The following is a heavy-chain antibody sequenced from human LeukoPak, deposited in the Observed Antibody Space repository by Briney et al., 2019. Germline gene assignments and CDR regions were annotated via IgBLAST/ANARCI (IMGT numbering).Heavy chain of an antibody. Sequence: PGGSLRLSCAASGFTFSSYWMSWVRQPPGKGLEWVANIKQDGSEKYYVDSVKGRFTISRDNAKNSLYLQMNSLRAEDTAVYYCARIGGSCYSGCDYFDYWGQGTLVTVSS. V-gene: IGHV3-7*03. CDR1: GFTFSSYW. CDR2: IKQDGSEK. CDR3: ARIGGSCYSGCDYFDY. J-gene: IGHJ4*02. D-gene: IGHD2-15*01.